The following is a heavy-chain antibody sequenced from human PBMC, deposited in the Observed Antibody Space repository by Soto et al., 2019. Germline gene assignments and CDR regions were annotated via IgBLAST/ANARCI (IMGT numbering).Heavy chain of an antibody. V-gene: IGHV3-21*01. CDR1: GFTFSSYS. D-gene: IGHD5-12*01. CDR2: ISSSSSYI. Sequence: GGSLRLSCAASGFTFSSYSMNWVRQAPGKGLEWVSSISSSSSYIYYADSVKGRFTISRENSKNTLYLQMNSLRAEDTAVYYCARDPGVMVATYYFFDYWGQGTLVTVSS. CDR3: ARDPGVMVATYYFFDY. J-gene: IGHJ4*02.